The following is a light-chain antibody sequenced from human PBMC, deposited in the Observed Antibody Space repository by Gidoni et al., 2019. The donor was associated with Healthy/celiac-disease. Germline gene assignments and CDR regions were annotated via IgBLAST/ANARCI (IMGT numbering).Light chain of an antibody. Sequence: DIQMTQSPSTLSASVGDRVTITCRASQSISCWLAWYQQKPGKAPKLLIYKASSLESGVPSRFSGSGSGTEFTLTISSLQPDDFATYYCQQYNRYQWTFGQGTKVEIK. CDR2: KAS. J-gene: IGKJ1*01. V-gene: IGKV1-5*03. CDR1: QSISCW. CDR3: QQYNRYQWT.